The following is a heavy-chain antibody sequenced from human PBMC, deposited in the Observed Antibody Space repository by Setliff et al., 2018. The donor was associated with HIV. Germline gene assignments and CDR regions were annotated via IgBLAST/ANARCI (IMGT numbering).Heavy chain of an antibody. Sequence: ASVKVSCKASGYTFTSYAMHWVRQAPGQRLEWMGWINAGNGDTKYSQKFQGRVTITADKSTSTAYMELSSLRSEDTAVYYCARGDYDSSGLPQYYYYYYMDVWGKGTTVTVSS. V-gene: IGHV1-3*01. J-gene: IGHJ6*03. CDR2: INAGNGDT. D-gene: IGHD3-22*01. CDR1: GYTFTSYA. CDR3: ARGDYDSSGLPQYYYYYYMDV.